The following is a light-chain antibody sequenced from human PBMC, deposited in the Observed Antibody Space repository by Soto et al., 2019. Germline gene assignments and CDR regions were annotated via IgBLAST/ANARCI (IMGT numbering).Light chain of an antibody. Sequence: EIVMTQSPATLSVSPGESATLSCRSSQSVSRNLAWYQQRPGQAPRLLIYDTSTRAADIAARFSGSGSGTEFTLTISSLQSEDFAVYYCQQYVHWPPGTFGQGTKVDIK. V-gene: IGKV3-15*01. J-gene: IGKJ1*01. CDR1: QSVSRN. CDR2: DTS. CDR3: QQYVHWPPGT.